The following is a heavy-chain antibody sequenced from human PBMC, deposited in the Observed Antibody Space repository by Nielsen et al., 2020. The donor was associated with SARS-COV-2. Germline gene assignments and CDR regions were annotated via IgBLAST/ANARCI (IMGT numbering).Heavy chain of an antibody. CDR2: INPSGGST. CDR1: GYTFTSYG. J-gene: IGHJ4*02. V-gene: IGHV1-46*01. D-gene: IGHD3/OR15-3a*01. Sequence: ASVKVSCKASGYTFTSYGISWVRQAPGQGLEWMGIINPSGGSTSYAQKFQGRVTMTRDTSTSTVYMELSSLRSEDTAVYYCARDRHVPPSYDLDYWGQGTLVTVSS. CDR3: ARDRHVPPSYDLDY.